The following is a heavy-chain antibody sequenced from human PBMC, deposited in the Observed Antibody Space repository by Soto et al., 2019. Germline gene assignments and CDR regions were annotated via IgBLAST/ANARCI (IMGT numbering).Heavy chain of an antibody. CDR1: GFTFSSYS. CDR2: ISSNSIYI. J-gene: IGHJ6*03. Sequence: EVQLVESGGGLVKPGGSLKLSCAASGFTFSSYSVNWVRQAPGKGLEWVASISSNSIYIYYADSVKGRFTISRDNATNSLSLQMNSLRAEDTAVYYCARDEAATFYSYYYMDVWGQGTTVTVSS. D-gene: IGHD2-15*01. V-gene: IGHV3-21*01. CDR3: ARDEAATFYSYYYMDV.